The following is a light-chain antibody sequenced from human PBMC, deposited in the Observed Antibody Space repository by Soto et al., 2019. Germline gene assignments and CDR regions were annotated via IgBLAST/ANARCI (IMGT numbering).Light chain of an antibody. Sequence: EIVLTQSPATLSLSPVERATLSCMASQSVSSYLAWFQQKPGQAPRLLIYDASNRATGIPARFSGSGFGTDFTLTISSLEPGDAAVYYCQQRSNWPPITFGQGTRLEIK. CDR1: QSVSSY. V-gene: IGKV3-11*01. J-gene: IGKJ5*01. CDR2: DAS. CDR3: QQRSNWPPIT.